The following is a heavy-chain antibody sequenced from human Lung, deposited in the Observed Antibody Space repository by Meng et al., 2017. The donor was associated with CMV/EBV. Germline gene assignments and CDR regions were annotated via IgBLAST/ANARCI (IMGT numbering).Heavy chain of an antibody. CDR3: ANEAVSGWNYYFDY. CDR2: IRSDGNNK. V-gene: IGHV3-30*02. Sequence: GESLKIPCAASGFTFSNHDMHWVRQAPGRGLEWAAFIRSDGNNKYYADSVKGRFTLTRDNSKNTLYLQMNSLRAEDTAVYYCANEAVSGWNYYFDYWGQGXLVTVSS. J-gene: IGHJ4*02. CDR1: GFTFSNHD. D-gene: IGHD1-26*01.